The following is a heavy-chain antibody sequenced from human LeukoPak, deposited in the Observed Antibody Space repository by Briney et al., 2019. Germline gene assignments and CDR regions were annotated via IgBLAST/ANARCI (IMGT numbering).Heavy chain of an antibody. Sequence: SETLSLTCAVSGFSINSGYFWGWIRQPPGMGLEWIATIFHTGSTYYNPSLKGRVTISVDTSENQFSLKLSSVTAADTAVYYCARVETPGISGWPYYFDYWGQGTLVIVSS. D-gene: IGHD6-19*01. V-gene: IGHV4-38-2*01. CDR2: IFHTGST. CDR3: ARVETPGISGWPYYFDY. J-gene: IGHJ4*02. CDR1: GFSINSGYF.